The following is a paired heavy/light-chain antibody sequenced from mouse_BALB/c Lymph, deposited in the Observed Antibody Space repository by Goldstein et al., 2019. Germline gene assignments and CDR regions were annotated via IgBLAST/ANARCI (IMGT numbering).Light chain of an antibody. Sequence: DVLMTQTPLSLPVSLGDQASISCRSSQSIVHSNGNTYLEWYLQKPGQSPKLLIYKVSNRFSGVPDRFSGSGSGTDFTLKISRVEAEDLGVYYCFQGSHVPLTFGSGTKLEIK. CDR2: KVS. J-gene: IGKJ4*01. CDR3: FQGSHVPLT. V-gene: IGKV1-117*01. CDR1: QSIVHSNGNTY.
Heavy chain of an antibody. J-gene: IGHJ2*01. Sequence: QVQLQQSGAELVRPGTSVKMSCKAAGYTFTNYWIGWVKQRPGHGLEWIGDIYPGGGYTNYNEKFKGKATLTADTSSSTAYMQLSSLTSEDSAIYYCAKRDGYYFDYWGQGTTLTVSS. D-gene: IGHD2-3*01. CDR2: IYPGGGYT. V-gene: IGHV1-63*02. CDR1: GYTFTNYW. CDR3: AKRDGYYFDY.